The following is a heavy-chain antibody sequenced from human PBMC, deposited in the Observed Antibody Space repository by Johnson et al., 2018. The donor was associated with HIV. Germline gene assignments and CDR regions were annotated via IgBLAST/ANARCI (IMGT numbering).Heavy chain of an antibody. J-gene: IGHJ3*02. V-gene: IGHV3-30-3*01. CDR2: ISYDGSNK. CDR3: ARGQGGIQLWFDGFDI. D-gene: IGHD5-18*01. Sequence: QMQLVESGGGVVQPGRSLRLSCAASGFTFSSYAMHWVRQAPGKGLEWVAVISYDGSNKYYADSVKGRFTISRDNAKNSLYLQMNSLRAEDMAVYYCARGQGGIQLWFDGFDIWGQGTRVTVSS. CDR1: GFTFSSYA.